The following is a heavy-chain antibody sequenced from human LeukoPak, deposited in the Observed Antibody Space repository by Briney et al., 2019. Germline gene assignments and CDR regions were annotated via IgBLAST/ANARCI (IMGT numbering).Heavy chain of an antibody. CDR3: AKDWGIVVVTPLDY. Sequence: GGTLRLSCAASGFTFSNYAMSWVRQAPGKGLQWVSAFSGSGGSTYYADSVKGRFTISRDNSKNTLYLQMNSLRAEDTAVYYCAKDWGIVVVTPLDYWGQGTLVTVSS. J-gene: IGHJ4*02. CDR1: GFTFSNYA. D-gene: IGHD2-21*02. V-gene: IGHV3-23*01. CDR2: FSGSGGST.